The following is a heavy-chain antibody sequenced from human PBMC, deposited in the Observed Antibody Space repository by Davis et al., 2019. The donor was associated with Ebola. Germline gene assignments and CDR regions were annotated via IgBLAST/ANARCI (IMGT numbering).Heavy chain of an antibody. Sequence: GGSLRLSCAASGFIFSNYGMHWVRQAPGKGLEWVAFIRYDESNEFHADSVKGRITLSRDNLKNTLYLQINSLRPEDTAVYYCAKDRLQFAPSDNDYWGQGTLVTVSS. CDR3: AKDRLQFAPSDNDY. J-gene: IGHJ4*02. CDR2: IRYDESNE. V-gene: IGHV3-30*02. D-gene: IGHD4-11*01. CDR1: GFIFSNYG.